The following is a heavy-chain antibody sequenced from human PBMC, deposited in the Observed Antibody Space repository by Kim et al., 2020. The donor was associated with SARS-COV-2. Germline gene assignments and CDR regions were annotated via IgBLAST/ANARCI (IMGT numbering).Heavy chain of an antibody. CDR3: ARDLQYYDFWSGYLRAPDYYYYGMDV. D-gene: IGHD3-3*01. V-gene: IGHV3-30-3*01. Sequence: GGSLRLSCAASGFTFSSYAMHWVRQAPGKGLEWVAVISYDGSNKYYADSVKGRFTISRDNSKNTLYLQMNSLRAEDTAVYYCARDLQYYDFWSGYLRAPDYYYYGMDVWGQGTTVTVSS. CDR2: ISYDGSNK. J-gene: IGHJ6*02. CDR1: GFTFSSYA.